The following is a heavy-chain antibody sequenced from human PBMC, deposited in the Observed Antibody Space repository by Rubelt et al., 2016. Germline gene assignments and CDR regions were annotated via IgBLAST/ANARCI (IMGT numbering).Heavy chain of an antibody. Sequence: QVQLQESGPGLVKPSQTLSLTCTVSGGSISSGGYYWSWIRQHPGKGLEWIGYIYYSGSTYYNPACKSGVTISVDTSKNQFSLKLSSVTAADTAVYYCARDSGSRIFDHWGQGTLVTVSS. J-gene: IGHJ4*02. CDR1: GGSISSGGYY. V-gene: IGHV4-31*03. D-gene: IGHD2/OR15-2a*01. CDR2: IYYSGST. CDR3: ARDSGSRIFDH.